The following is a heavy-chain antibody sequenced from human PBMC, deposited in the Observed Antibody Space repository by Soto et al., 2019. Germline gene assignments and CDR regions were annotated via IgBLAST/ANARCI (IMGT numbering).Heavy chain of an antibody. D-gene: IGHD3-22*01. Sequence: QVQLQQWGAGLLKTSETLSLTCAVYGGSFSGYYWSWIRQPPGKRLEWIGEINHSGSTNYNPSLKSRVTISVDTSKNQFSLKLSSVTAADTAVYYCARGPNYYDSSGYYTYYYYGMDVWGQGTTVTVSS. CDR1: GGSFSGYY. J-gene: IGHJ6*02. CDR2: INHSGST. CDR3: ARGPNYYDSSGYYTYYYYGMDV. V-gene: IGHV4-34*01.